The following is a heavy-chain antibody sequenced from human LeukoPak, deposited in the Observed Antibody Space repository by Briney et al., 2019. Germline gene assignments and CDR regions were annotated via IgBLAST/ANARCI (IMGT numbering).Heavy chain of an antibody. CDR1: GGSISSYY. V-gene: IGHV4-59*01. Sequence: PSETLSLTCTVSGGSISSYYWSWIRQPPGKGLEWIGYIYYSGSTNYNPSLKSRVTISVDTSKNQFSLKLSSATAADTAVYYCAGTDYDILTGLTPNLFDYWGQGTLVTVSS. D-gene: IGHD3-9*01. J-gene: IGHJ4*02. CDR2: IYYSGST. CDR3: AGTDYDILTGLTPNLFDY.